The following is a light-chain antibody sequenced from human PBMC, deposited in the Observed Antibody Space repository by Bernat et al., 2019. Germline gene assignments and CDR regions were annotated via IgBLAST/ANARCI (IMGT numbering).Light chain of an antibody. CDR1: SSNIGSNY. V-gene: IGLV1-47*02. CDR3: AAWEDSLSGWV. Sequence: QSVLTQPPSASGTPGQRVTISCSGSSSNIGSNYVYWYQQLPGTAPKLLNYSNNQRPAGVPDRFSGSKSGTSASLAISVLRSEDEADDYCAAWEDSLSGWVFGGGTKLTVL. J-gene: IGLJ3*02. CDR2: SNN.